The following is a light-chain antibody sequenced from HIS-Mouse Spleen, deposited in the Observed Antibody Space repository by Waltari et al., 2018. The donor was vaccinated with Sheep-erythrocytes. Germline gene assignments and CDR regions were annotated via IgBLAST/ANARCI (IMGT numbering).Light chain of an antibody. CDR3: CSYAGSYNHV. CDR1: SSDVGGYNY. CDR2: DVS. J-gene: IGLJ1*01. Sequence: QSALTQPPSASGSPGQSVTISCTVTSSDVGGYNYVRRYQQHPGKSPQLMIYDVSKRPSGVPDRFSGSKSGNTASLTISGLQAEDEADYYCCSYAGSYNHVFATGTKVTVL. V-gene: IGLV2-8*01.